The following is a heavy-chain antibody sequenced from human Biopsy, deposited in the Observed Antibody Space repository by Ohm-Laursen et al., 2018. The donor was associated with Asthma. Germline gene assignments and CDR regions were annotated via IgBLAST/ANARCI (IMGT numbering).Heavy chain of an antibody. V-gene: IGHV1-18*01. J-gene: IGHJ6*02. Sequence: ATVKISCKASGYTFNSAGVTWVRQAPGQGLEWMGWISVYNGNTKVAQKLQDRVTMITDTSTSTAYMELRSLRSDDTAVYFCARAVDYSHYYGIDVWGQGTTVTVS. CDR3: ARAVDYSHYYGIDV. CDR1: GYTFNSAG. CDR2: ISVYNGNT. D-gene: IGHD3-10*01.